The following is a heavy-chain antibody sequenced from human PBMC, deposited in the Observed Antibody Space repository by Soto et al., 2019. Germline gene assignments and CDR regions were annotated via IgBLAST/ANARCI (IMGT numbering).Heavy chain of an antibody. Sequence: QITLKESGPTLVKPTQTLTLTCTFSGFSLSTSGVGVVWIRQPPGKALEWLGIIYWDDDKRYRPSLKSRLTITKDTTKNQSVLTMTHIDPVDTATYYCAHNLVPGTSWFDPSGQASLVTVSS. CDR2: IYWDDDK. CDR3: AHNLVPGTSWFDP. V-gene: IGHV2-5*02. J-gene: IGHJ5*02. CDR1: GFSLSTSGVG. D-gene: IGHD6-19*01.